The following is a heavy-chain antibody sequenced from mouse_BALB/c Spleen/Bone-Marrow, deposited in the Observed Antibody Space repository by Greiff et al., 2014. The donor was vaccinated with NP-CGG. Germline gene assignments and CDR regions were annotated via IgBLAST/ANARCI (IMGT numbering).Heavy chain of an antibody. CDR1: GYTFTDYA. V-gene: IGHV1-67*01. CDR2: ISTYSGNT. D-gene: IGHD2-1*01. Sequence: VQVQQSGPELVRPGVSVKISCKGSGYTFTDYAMHWVKQSHAKSLEWIGVISTYSGNTNYNQKFKGKATMTVDKSSSTAYMELARLTSEDSAIYYCASPIYYGNYEGFAYWGQGTLVTVPA. CDR3: ASPIYYGNYEGFAY. J-gene: IGHJ3*01.